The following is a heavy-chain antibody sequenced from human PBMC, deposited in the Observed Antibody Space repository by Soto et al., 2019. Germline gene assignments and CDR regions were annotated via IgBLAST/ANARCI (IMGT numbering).Heavy chain of an antibody. V-gene: IGHV1-3*01. CDR3: AREGGDIVVLPTTTEDYGMDA. CDR2: INAGNGNT. CDR1: GYTLTSYA. J-gene: IGHJ6*02. D-gene: IGHD2-2*01. Sequence: QVQLVQSGAEVKKPGASVKVSCKASGYTLTSYAMHWVRQAPGQRLEWMGWINAGNGNTKYSQKFQDRVTITRDTSAITAYMELGSLRFEDTAVNYCAREGGDIVVLPTTTEDYGMDAWGQGTTVTFSS.